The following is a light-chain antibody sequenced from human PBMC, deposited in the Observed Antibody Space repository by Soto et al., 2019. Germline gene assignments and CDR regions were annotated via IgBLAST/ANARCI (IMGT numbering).Light chain of an antibody. Sequence: EIVLTQSPGTLSLSPGERATLSCRASQSVGNSYLAWYQQKPGQPPRLLIYHASIRATGTPDRFSGSGSGTDFTFTISRLEPEDFAVYYCHQYANAPLTFGGGTKVEIK. CDR3: HQYANAPLT. J-gene: IGKJ4*01. CDR2: HAS. CDR1: QSVGNSY. V-gene: IGKV3-20*01.